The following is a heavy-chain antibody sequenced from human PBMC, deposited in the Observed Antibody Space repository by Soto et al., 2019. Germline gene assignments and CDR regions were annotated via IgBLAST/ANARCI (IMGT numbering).Heavy chain of an antibody. CDR1: GFTFSSYW. D-gene: IGHD2-21*02. CDR2: ISGSGGRT. V-gene: IGHV3-23*01. Sequence: GGSLRLSCAASGFTFSSYWMSWVRQAPGKGLEWVADISGSGGRTYYADSVKGRFTISRDNAKNTLYLQMNSLRAEDTAVYYCAKPSFVVVTAPLFDYWGQGTLVTVSS. J-gene: IGHJ4*02. CDR3: AKPSFVVVTAPLFDY.